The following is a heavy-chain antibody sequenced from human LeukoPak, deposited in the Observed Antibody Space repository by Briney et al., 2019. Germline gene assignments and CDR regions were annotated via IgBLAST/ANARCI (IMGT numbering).Heavy chain of an antibody. CDR3: ARDLHCSGGSCYLYYYYYYMDV. V-gene: IGHV4-39*07. D-gene: IGHD2-15*01. CDR2: IYYSGST. J-gene: IGHJ6*03. Sequence: SETLSLTCTVSGGSISSSSYYWGWIRQPPGKGLEWIGSIYYSGSTYYNPSLKSRVTISVDTSKNQFSLKLSSVTAADTAVYYCARDLHCSGGSCYLYYYYYYMDVWGKGTTVTVSS. CDR1: GGSISSSSYY.